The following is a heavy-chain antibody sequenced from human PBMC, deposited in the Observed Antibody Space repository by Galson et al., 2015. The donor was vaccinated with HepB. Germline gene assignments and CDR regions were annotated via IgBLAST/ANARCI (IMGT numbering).Heavy chain of an antibody. Sequence: SVKVSCKASGGTGYTVSWVRQAPGQGLEWMGGIIIMFGTTNYAQKFQGRVTITADKSTSTAYMELSSLRFEDTAVYYCATDPNRQIQLWSRYYYGMDVWGQGTTITVTS. J-gene: IGHJ6*02. D-gene: IGHD5-18*01. CDR3: ATDPNRQIQLWSRYYYGMDV. V-gene: IGHV1-69*06. CDR2: IIIMFGTT. CDR1: GGTGYT.